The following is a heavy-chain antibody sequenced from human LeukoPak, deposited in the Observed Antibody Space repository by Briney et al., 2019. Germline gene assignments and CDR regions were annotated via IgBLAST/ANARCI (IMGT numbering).Heavy chain of an antibody. CDR1: GGSISSSDYY. Sequence: SETLSLTCSVSGGSISSSDYYWGWIRQPPGKGLEWTASIYYSGSTYYNPSLESRVTIAMDMSRNQVSLRLSTVTAADTAVYYCARDQWPYGSGSYATWGQGTLVIVSS. V-gene: IGHV4-39*07. D-gene: IGHD3-10*01. CDR2: IYYSGST. CDR3: ARDQWPYGSGSYAT. J-gene: IGHJ5*02.